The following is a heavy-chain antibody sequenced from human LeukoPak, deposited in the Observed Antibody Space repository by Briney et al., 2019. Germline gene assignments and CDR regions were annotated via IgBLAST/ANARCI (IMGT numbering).Heavy chain of an antibody. CDR3: AREITVTRPFDY. V-gene: IGHV4-4*07. J-gene: IGHJ4*02. D-gene: IGHD4-17*01. CDR1: NGSIRIYN. Sequence: PETLSLTCTVSNGSIRIYNWSTVPQPAGKRLEWIGRISASGSTNYNPSLKSRVTMSLDTSKNQFSLKLSSVTAADTAVYYCAREITVTRPFDYWGPGTLVTVSS. CDR2: ISASGST.